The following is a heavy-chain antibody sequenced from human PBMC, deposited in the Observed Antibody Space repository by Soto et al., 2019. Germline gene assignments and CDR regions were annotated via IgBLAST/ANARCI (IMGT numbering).Heavy chain of an antibody. CDR2: IYYSGST. CDR1: GGSISSGGYF. D-gene: IGHD6-6*01. J-gene: IGHJ6*02. V-gene: IGHV4-31*03. Sequence: QEQLQESGPGLVKPSQTLSLTCTVSGGSISSGGYFWSWIRQHPGKGLEWIGFIYYSGSTYYNPSLKSRVTISVDTSKNQFSLKLSSVTAADTAVYYCAREGAAPYYYYGMDVWGQGTTVTVSS. CDR3: AREGAAPYYYYGMDV.